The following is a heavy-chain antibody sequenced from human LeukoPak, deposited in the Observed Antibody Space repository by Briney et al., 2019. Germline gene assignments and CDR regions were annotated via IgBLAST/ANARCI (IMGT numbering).Heavy chain of an antibody. Sequence: GGSLRLSCAASGFTFSSYNTNWVRQTPGKGLEWVSYISSTGSTIFYADSVKGRFTISRDNAKNSLYLQMNSLRADDTAVYYCARERFFDYWGQGTLVTVSS. J-gene: IGHJ4*02. CDR3: ARERFFDY. CDR1: GFTFSSYN. D-gene: IGHD3-3*01. CDR2: ISSTGSTI. V-gene: IGHV3-48*01.